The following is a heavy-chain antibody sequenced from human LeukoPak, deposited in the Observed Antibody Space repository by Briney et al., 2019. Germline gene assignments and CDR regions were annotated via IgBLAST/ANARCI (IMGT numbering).Heavy chain of an antibody. V-gene: IGHV5-51*01. Sequence: GESLKISCKVSGYTFTSYWIGWVRQMPGKGLEWMGIIYPGDSDTRYSPSFQGQVTFSADKSISTAYLQWSSLKASDTAIYYCARFGHSSGCDPWGQGTLVTVSS. CDR1: GYTFTSYW. CDR2: IYPGDSDT. J-gene: IGHJ5*02. D-gene: IGHD6-19*01. CDR3: ARFGHSSGCDP.